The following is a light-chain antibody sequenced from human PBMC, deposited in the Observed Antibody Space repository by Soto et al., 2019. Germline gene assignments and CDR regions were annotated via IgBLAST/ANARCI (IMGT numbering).Light chain of an antibody. J-gene: IGKJ1*01. CDR1: KSVSNNY. V-gene: IGKV3-20*01. CDR2: GAS. Sequence: TLVSRACKSVSNNYLAWYQQKPGQAPRLLIYGASNRATGIPDRFSGSGSGTDFTLTISRLEPEDFAVYYCQQYGSSGTFGQGTKVDI. CDR3: QQYGSSGT.